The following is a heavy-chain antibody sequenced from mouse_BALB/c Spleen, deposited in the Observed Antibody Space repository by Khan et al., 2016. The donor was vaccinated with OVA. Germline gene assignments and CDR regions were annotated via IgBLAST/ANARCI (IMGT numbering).Heavy chain of an antibody. J-gene: IGHJ4*01. D-gene: IGHD2-10*01. Sequence: VQLLETGPGLVAPSQSLSITCTISGFSFTNYGIHWVRQPPGKGLEWLVVIWSDGSTSYNSALKSRLSISRDNSKSQVFLRMNSLQTDDTAMYYCARQPYFHYYIMDYWGQGTSVIVSS. V-gene: IGHV2-6-1*01. CDR1: GFSFTNYG. CDR2: IWSDGST. CDR3: ARQPYFHYYIMDY.